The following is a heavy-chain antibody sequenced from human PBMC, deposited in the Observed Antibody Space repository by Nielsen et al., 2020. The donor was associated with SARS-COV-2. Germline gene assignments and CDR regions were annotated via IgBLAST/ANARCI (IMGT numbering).Heavy chain of an antibody. D-gene: IGHD3-10*01. J-gene: IGHJ5*02. CDR2: ISYDGSNK. CDR1: GFTFNSYA. Sequence: GESLKISCAASGFTFNSYALHWVRQAPGKGLEWVAVISYDGSNKYYTHSVKGRFTISRDNSRNTLYLQMNSLRAEDTAVYYCARDSYPFDQLWSSLPPYNWFDPWGQGTLVTVSS. CDR3: ARDSYPFDQLWSSLPPYNWFDP. V-gene: IGHV3-30-3*01.